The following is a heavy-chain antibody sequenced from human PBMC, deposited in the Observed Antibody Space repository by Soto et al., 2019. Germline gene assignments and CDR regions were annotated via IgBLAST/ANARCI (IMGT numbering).Heavy chain of an antibody. CDR3: ARVQSGSPSRFDP. CDR2: INSDGSST. Sequence: PGGSLRLSCAASGFTISSYWMHWVRQAPGKGLVWVSRINSDGSSTSYADSVKGRFTISRDNAKNTLYLQMNSLRAEDTAVYYCARVQSGSPSRFDPWGQGTLVNVSS. V-gene: IGHV3-74*01. D-gene: IGHD1-26*01. J-gene: IGHJ5*02. CDR1: GFTISSYW.